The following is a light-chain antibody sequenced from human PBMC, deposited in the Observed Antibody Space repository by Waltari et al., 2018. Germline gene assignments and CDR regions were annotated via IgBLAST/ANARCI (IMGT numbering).Light chain of an antibody. CDR2: EVN. CDR1: SSDVGGYDY. V-gene: IGLV2-8*01. CDR3: SSYVVNNYVV. Sequence: QSALTQPPSASGSPGQSVTISCTGTSSDVGGYDYVSWYQHPPGKVHKILFYEVNKRPSGFPARFSGSKSGNTSSLTVSGLQAEDEADYYCSSYVVNNYVVFGRGTKLTVL. J-gene: IGLJ2*01.